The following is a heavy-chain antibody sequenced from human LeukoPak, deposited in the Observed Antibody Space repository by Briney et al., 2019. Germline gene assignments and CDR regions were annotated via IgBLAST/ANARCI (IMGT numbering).Heavy chain of an antibody. Sequence: SETLSLTCTVSGGSIRSYYWSWIRQPPGKGLEWIGYIYYSGSTYYNPSLKSRVTISVDTSKNQFSLKLSSVTAADTAVYYCARDRYSGSLHDFDYWGQGTLVTVSS. CDR1: GGSIRSYY. D-gene: IGHD1-26*01. V-gene: IGHV4-30-4*08. CDR3: ARDRYSGSLHDFDY. CDR2: IYYSGST. J-gene: IGHJ4*02.